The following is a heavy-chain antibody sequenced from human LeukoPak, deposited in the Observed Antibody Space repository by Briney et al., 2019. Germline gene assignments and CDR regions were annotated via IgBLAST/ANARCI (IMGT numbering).Heavy chain of an antibody. V-gene: IGHV1-69*13. J-gene: IGHJ4*02. Sequence: ASVKVSCNPSGGTFSSYAISWVRQAPGQGLEWVGGIIPLFGAPLYAQKFQGRVTITADERTSTVYMDLSSLRSDETAAYYCARDEEKAAGSLWGQGTPVIVSS. D-gene: IGHD6-13*01. CDR1: GGTFSSYA. CDR2: IIPLFGAP. CDR3: ARDEEKAAGSL.